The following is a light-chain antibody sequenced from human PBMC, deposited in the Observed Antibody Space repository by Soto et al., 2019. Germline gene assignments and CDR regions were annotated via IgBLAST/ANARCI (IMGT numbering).Light chain of an antibody. CDR2: KAS. V-gene: IGKV1-5*03. CDR1: QSVSSW. J-gene: IGKJ4*01. Sequence: DIQMTQSPSTLSASVGDRVTIICRASQSVSSWLAWYQQKPGNAPKLLIYKASSLESGVPSRFSGSGSGTEFTLTISSLQPDDFATYYCQQYNSYKVTFGGGTKVEIK. CDR3: QQYNSYKVT.